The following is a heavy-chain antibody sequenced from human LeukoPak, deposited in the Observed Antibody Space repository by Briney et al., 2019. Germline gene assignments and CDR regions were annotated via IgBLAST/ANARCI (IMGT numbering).Heavy chain of an antibody. J-gene: IGHJ2*01. Sequence: GGSLRLSCAASGFTFRSYDMHWVRRATGKGLEWVSAIGTGGDTYYLDSVKGRFTISRENTKNSLYLQMNSLTAGDTAMYYCARAPAGYNSNWYIDLWGRGTLVTVSS. D-gene: IGHD5-18*01. V-gene: IGHV3-13*01. CDR1: GFTFRSYD. CDR3: ARAPAGYNSNWYIDL. CDR2: IGTGGDT.